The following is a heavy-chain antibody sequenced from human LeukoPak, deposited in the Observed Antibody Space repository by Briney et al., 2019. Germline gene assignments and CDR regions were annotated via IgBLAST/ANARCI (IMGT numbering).Heavy chain of an antibody. CDR2: VYYFGNA. J-gene: IGHJ4*02. V-gene: IGHV4-39*01. D-gene: IGHD3-10*01. CDR3: ATHNEGSYFES. Sequence: SETLSLTCSVPGGSITTSSYYWGWIRQSPGKGLEWIGSVYYFGNAYYRPSLMSRATISIDTSKKRISLNLTSVTARDTAIYYCATHNEGSYFESWGQGTLVTVSS. CDR1: GGSITTSSYY.